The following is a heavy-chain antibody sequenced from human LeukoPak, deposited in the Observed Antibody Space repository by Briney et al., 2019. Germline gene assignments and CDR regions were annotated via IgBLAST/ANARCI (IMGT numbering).Heavy chain of an antibody. CDR1: GYTFTDDH. Sequence: GASVKVSCKTSGYTFTDDHLHWVRQAPGQGLEWMGWVNPNSGGTKYAQKFEGRDTITRDTSISTAYMELRRLTSDDTAVYYCARDGSGVTEDLYYYYYMDVWGKGTTVTVSS. V-gene: IGHV1-2*02. CDR2: VNPNSGGT. D-gene: IGHD2-15*01. CDR3: ARDGSGVTEDLYYYYYMDV. J-gene: IGHJ6*03.